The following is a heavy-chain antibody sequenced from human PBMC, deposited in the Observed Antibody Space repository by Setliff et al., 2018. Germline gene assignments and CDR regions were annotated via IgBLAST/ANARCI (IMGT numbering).Heavy chain of an antibody. J-gene: IGHJ3*01. V-gene: IGHV1-18*01. Sequence: GASVKVSCKASARIFKSYGISWVRQAPGQGLEWVGWISSYNDVTSYAQRFQGRVTLTTDTSTSAAYMELRTLRSDDTAVYYCAISTLSICSGGSCPNAFDVWGQGTMVTVSS. CDR1: ARIFKSYG. CDR2: ISSYNDVT. D-gene: IGHD2-15*01. CDR3: AISTLSICSGGSCPNAFDV.